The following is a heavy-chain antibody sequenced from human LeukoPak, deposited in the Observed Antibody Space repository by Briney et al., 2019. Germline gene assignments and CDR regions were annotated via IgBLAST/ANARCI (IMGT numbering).Heavy chain of an antibody. CDR3: ARGYDFWSGYYPYYYYGMDV. CDR2: ICYSGST. V-gene: IGHV4-31*03. CDR1: GGSISSGGYY. D-gene: IGHD3-3*01. Sequence: SQTLSLTCTVSGGSISSGGYYWSWIRQHPGKGLEWIGYICYSGSTYYNPSLKSRVTISVDTSKNQFSLKLSSVTAADTAVYYCARGYDFWSGYYPYYYYGMDVWGQGTTVTVSS. J-gene: IGHJ6*02.